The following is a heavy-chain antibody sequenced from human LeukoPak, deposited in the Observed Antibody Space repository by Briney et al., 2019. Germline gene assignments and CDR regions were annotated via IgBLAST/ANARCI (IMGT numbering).Heavy chain of an antibody. CDR1: GDSVSNNGAA. J-gene: IGHJ2*01. CDR2: TYYRSKWNY. CDR3: ARDQSNWGSWYFDV. D-gene: IGHD7-27*01. Sequence: SQTLSLTCAISGDSVSNNGAAWNWIRQSPSRGLEWLGRTYYRSKWNYDYAVSVKSRITINPDTSKNQFSLQLNSVTPEDTAVYYCARDQSNWGSWYFDVWGRGILVTVSS. V-gene: IGHV6-1*01.